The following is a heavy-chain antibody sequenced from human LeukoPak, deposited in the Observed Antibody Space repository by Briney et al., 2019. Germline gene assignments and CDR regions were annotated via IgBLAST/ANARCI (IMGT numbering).Heavy chain of an antibody. CDR3: ASSTITATLDY. CDR2: IWYDVSNK. Sequence: GGSLRLSCAASGFTFSSYGMHWVREAPGKGLEWVAVIWYDVSNKYYADSVKGRFTISRDNSKNTLYLQMNSLRAEDTAVYYCASSTITATLDYWGQGTLVTVSS. V-gene: IGHV3-33*01. CDR1: GFTFSSYG. J-gene: IGHJ4*02. D-gene: IGHD5-24*01.